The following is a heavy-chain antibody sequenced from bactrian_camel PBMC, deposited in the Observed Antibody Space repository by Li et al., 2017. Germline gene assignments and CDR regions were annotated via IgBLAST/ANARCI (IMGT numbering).Heavy chain of an antibody. D-gene: IGHD5*01. CDR2: TGSDGPT. V-gene: IGHV3S53*01. Sequence: VQLVESGAGSVEAGGSLRLSCTMSRYELSRNYVAWFRQAPGKEREGVACTGSDGPTTYADSVKGRFTISRDNAKNTLYLQMNSLKTEDTAVYDCAADCRWGSGRRNYWGQGTQVTVS. CDR3: AADCRWGSGRRNY. CDR1: RYELSRNY. J-gene: IGHJ4*01.